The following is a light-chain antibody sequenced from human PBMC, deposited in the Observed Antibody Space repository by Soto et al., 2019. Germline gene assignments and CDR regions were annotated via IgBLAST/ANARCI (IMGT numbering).Light chain of an antibody. V-gene: IGLV2-8*01. Sequence: SALTQPPSASGSPGQSVTISCTGTSSDVGGYDYVSWYQQHPGKAPKLMIYEVDKRPSGVPDRFSGSKSGNTASLTVSGLQAEDEAHYYCTSYVGSNNLVFGGGTKLTVL. CDR2: EVD. CDR1: SSDVGGYDY. CDR3: TSYVGSNNLV. J-gene: IGLJ2*01.